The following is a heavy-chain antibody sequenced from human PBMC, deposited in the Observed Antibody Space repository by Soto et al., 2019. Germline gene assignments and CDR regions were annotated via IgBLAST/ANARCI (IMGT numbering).Heavy chain of an antibody. CDR2: TFYRSKWYD. Sequence: QSQTLSLTCAISGDSVSSNIAAWNWIRQSPSRGLEWLGRTFYRSKWYDDYAVSVKSRITIKADTSKNQFSLHLSSVTPEDAAVYYCARDNSAYEVGWFDLWGQGTLVTVSS. D-gene: IGHD5-12*01. CDR1: GDSVSSNIAA. V-gene: IGHV6-1*01. J-gene: IGHJ5*02. CDR3: ARDNSAYEVGWFDL.